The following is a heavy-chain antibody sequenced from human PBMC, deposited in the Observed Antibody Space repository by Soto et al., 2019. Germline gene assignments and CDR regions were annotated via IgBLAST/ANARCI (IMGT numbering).Heavy chain of an antibody. V-gene: IGHV3-23*01. J-gene: IGHJ6*02. CDR2: IGGDGGST. Sequence: GGSLRLSCAASGFTFSNYAMSWVRQAPGKGLEWVSVIGGDGGSTYYADSVRGRFAVSRDNSKNSLYLQMNSLRDEDTAVYYCAREYSSSSYYYYYGMDVWGQGTTVTVSS. D-gene: IGHD6-6*01. CDR3: AREYSSSSYYYYYGMDV. CDR1: GFTFSNYA.